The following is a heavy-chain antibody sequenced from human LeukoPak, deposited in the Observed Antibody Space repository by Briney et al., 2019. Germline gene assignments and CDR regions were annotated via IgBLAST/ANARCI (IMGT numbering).Heavy chain of an antibody. CDR2: IYRGGTT. CDR1: GFTVSSIY. CDR3: ANGGTYSSGP. Sequence: GGSLRLSCTASGFTVSSIYMSWVRQAPGKGLEWVSIIYRGGTTYYADSVKGRFTISRDNAKNSLYLQMNSLRAEDTAVYYCANGGTYSSGPWGQGTLVTVSS. V-gene: IGHV3-53*01. D-gene: IGHD3-22*01. J-gene: IGHJ5*02.